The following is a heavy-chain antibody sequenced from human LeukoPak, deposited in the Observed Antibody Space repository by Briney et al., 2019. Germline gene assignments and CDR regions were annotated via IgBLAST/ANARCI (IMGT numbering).Heavy chain of an antibody. D-gene: IGHD3-10*01. V-gene: IGHV3-23*01. J-gene: IGHJ3*02. CDR3: AKSIRGLLWFGEPAFDAFDI. CDR2: ISGSGGSP. Sequence: PGGSLRLSCAASGFTFSSYAMSWVRQAPGKGLEWVSAISGSGGSPYYADSVKGRFTISRDHSKNTLYLQMNSLRAEDTAVYYCAKSIRGLLWFGEPAFDAFDIWGQGTMVTVSS. CDR1: GFTFSSYA.